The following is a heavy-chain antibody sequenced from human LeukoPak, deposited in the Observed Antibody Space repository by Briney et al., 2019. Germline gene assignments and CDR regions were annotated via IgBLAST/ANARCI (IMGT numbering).Heavy chain of an antibody. CDR3: AKDFSNWAFDY. J-gene: IGHJ4*02. CDR1: GFTSSSYG. V-gene: IGHV3-30*18. Sequence: GGSLRLSCAASGFTSSSYGMHWIRQAPGKGLEWVADITYDGSNKYYADSVKGRFTISRDNSKNTLYLQMNSLRAEDTAVYYCAKDFSNWAFDYWGQGTLVTVSS. CDR2: ITYDGSNK. D-gene: IGHD7-27*01.